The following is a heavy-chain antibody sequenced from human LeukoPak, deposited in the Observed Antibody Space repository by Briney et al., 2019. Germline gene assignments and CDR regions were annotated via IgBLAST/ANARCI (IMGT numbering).Heavy chain of an antibody. CDR1: GYSISSGYY. V-gene: IGHV4-38-2*02. CDR3: ARDPWYPLLRRSGGFDY. J-gene: IGHJ4*02. D-gene: IGHD2-2*01. Sequence: SETLSLTCTVSGYSISSGYYWGWIRQPPGKGLEWIGSIYHSGSTYYNPSLKSRVTISVDTSKNQFSLKLSSVTAADTAVYYCARDPWYPLLRRSGGFDYWDQGTLVTVSS. CDR2: IYHSGST.